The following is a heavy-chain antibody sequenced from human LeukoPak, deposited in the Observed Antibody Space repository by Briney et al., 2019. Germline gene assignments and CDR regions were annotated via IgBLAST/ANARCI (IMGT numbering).Heavy chain of an antibody. J-gene: IGHJ4*02. CDR3: ARDSYCSSTSCYNRIGSEEGNPHPDY. Sequence: ASVKVSCKASGYTFTGYYMHWVRQAPGQGLEWMGWINPNSGGTNYAQKFQGRVTMTRDTSISTAYMELSRLRSDDTAVYYCARDSYCSSTSCYNRIGSEEGNPHPDYWGQGTLVTVSS. CDR2: INPNSGGT. CDR1: GYTFTGYY. V-gene: IGHV1-2*02. D-gene: IGHD2-2*02.